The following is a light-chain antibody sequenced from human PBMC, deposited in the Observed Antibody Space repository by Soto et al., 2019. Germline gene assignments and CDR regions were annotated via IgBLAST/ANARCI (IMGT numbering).Light chain of an antibody. V-gene: IGLV1-47*01. Sequence: QSVLTQPPSASGTPGQRVTISCSGSSSNFGSNYVYWYQQLPGTAPKLLIYRNNQRPSGVPDRFSGSKSGTSASLAISGLRSEDVADYYCATWDDSLSGFYVFGTGTKVTVL. CDR3: ATWDDSLSGFYV. J-gene: IGLJ1*01. CDR1: SSNFGSNY. CDR2: RNN.